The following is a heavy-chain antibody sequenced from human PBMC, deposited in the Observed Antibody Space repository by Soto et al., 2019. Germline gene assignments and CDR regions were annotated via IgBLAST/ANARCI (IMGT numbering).Heavy chain of an antibody. CDR2: INPNSGGT. D-gene: IGHD6-25*01. CDR1: GYTFTGYY. V-gene: IGHV1-2*04. J-gene: IGHJ6*02. Sequence: ASVKVSCKASGYTFTGYYMHWVRQAPGQGLEWMGWINPNSGGTNYAQKFQGWVTMTRDTSISTAYMELSRLRSDDTAVYYCARVGGIAAGNYYYYGMDVWGQGTTVTVSS. CDR3: ARVGGIAAGNYYYYGMDV.